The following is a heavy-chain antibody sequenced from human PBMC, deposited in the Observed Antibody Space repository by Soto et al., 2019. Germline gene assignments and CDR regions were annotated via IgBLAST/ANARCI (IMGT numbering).Heavy chain of an antibody. V-gene: IGHV4-30-4*01. Sequence: QVQLQESGPGLVKPSQTLSLTCTVSGGSISSTDYFWSWFRQTPGKGLEWIGYIYDSGDSHYNPSHSGSAYYIPSLTSRVTISVDTSKTQFSLTLSTVSAADTAVYYCARGWSGMDVWGQGTTVTVSS. D-gene: IGHD2-15*01. J-gene: IGHJ6*02. CDR1: GGSISSTDYF. CDR3: ARGWSGMDV. CDR2: IYDSGDSHYNPSHSGSA.